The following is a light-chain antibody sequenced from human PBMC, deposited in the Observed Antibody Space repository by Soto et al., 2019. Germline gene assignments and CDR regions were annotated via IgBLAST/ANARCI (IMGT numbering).Light chain of an antibody. J-gene: IGLJ2*01. V-gene: IGLV2-14*01. CDR1: SSDVGGYNY. CDR2: DVS. Sequence: QSALTQPASVSGSPGQSITISCTGTSSDVGGYNYVSWYQQHPGKAPKLMIYDVSNRPSGVSNRFSGSKSGNTASLTISGLQAVDAADYYCSSYTSSSIYVVFGGGTKLTVL. CDR3: SSYTSSSIYVV.